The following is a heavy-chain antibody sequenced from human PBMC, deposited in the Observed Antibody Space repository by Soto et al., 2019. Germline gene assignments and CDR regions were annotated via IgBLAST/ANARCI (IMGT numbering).Heavy chain of an antibody. J-gene: IGHJ4*02. Sequence: PGGSLRLSCAASGFTFSSYGMHWVRQAPGKGLEWVAVISYDGSNKYYADSVKGRFTISRDNSKNTLYLQMNSLRAEDTAVYYCAKDGRHYDSSGYYYYWGQETLVTVSS. CDR2: ISYDGSNK. CDR1: GFTFSSYG. V-gene: IGHV3-30*18. CDR3: AKDGRHYDSSGYYYY. D-gene: IGHD3-22*01.